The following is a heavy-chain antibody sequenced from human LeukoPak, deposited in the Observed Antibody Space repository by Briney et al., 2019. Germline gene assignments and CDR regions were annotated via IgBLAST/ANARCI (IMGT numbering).Heavy chain of an antibody. CDR3: ARRVGSSWQLDS. J-gene: IGHJ4*02. Sequence: GESLKISCMVSGYTFTNYWIGWVRQMPGKGLEWMRIIYPGDSDTRYSPSFQGQVTFSADKSITTAYLQWSSLKASDTAMYYCARRVGSSWQLDSWGQGTLVTVSS. CDR1: GYTFTNYW. CDR2: IYPGDSDT. V-gene: IGHV5-51*01. D-gene: IGHD6-13*01.